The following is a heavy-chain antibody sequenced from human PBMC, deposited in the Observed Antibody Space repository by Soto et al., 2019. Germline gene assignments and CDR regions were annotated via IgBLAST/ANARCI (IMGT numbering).Heavy chain of an antibody. CDR2: ISPDGSGT. CDR3: ARVRQGGYDGGWGDFQQ. Sequence: EVYLVESGGGLVQPGGYLRLSCTASGFTFRNYWMHWVRQSPGKGPLWVSRISPDGSGTTYAASVKGRFTISRDNARNTVSLKMTSRRAEDTAVYYWARVRQGGYDGGWGDFQQCGQGTLGKVSS. J-gene: IGHJ1*01. V-gene: IGHV3-74*01. D-gene: IGHD3-16*01. CDR1: GFTFRNYW.